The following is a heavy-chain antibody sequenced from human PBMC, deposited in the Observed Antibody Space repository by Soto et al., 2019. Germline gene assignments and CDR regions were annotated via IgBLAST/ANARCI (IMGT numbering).Heavy chain of an antibody. V-gene: IGHV3-48*03. J-gene: IGHJ5*02. Sequence: PGGSLRLSCAASGFTFSSYEMNWVHQAPGKGLEWVSYISSSGSTIYYADSVKGRFTISRDNAKNSLYLQMNSLRAEDTAVYYCARVGGSYFGSAWGQGTLVTVSS. D-gene: IGHD1-26*01. CDR3: ARVGGSYFGSA. CDR1: GFTFSSYE. CDR2: ISSSGSTI.